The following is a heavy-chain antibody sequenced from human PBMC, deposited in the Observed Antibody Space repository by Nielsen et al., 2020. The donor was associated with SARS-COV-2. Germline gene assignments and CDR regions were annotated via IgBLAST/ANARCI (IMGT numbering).Heavy chain of an antibody. V-gene: IGHV3-30*03. CDR3: ARDGPTRATATDY. Sequence: GGSLRLSCAASGFSFSNYGIHWVRQAPGKGLEWVAFISYDANNKYYSDSVKSRFTISRDNSKNTLFLQMNSLRPEDTAVYFCARDGPTRATATDYWGQGTLVTVS. CDR1: GFSFSNYG. J-gene: IGHJ4*02. D-gene: IGHD2-2*01. CDR2: ISYDANNK.